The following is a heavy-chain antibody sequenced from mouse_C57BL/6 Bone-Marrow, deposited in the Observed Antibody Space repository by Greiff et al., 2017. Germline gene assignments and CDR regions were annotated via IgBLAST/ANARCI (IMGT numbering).Heavy chain of an antibody. V-gene: IGHV2-9-1*01. CDR2: IWTGGGT. CDR1: GFSLTSYA. CDR3: ARNSVEYFYGAMDY. Sequence: VKVEESGPGLVAPSQSLSITCTVSGFSLTSYAISWVRQPPGKGLEWLGVIWTGGGTNYNSALKSRLSISKDNSKSQVFLKMNSLQTDDTARYYCARNSVEYFYGAMDYWGQGTSATVSS. D-gene: IGHD1-1*01. J-gene: IGHJ4*01.